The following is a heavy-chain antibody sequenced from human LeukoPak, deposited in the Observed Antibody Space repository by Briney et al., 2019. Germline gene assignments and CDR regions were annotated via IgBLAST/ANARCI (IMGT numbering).Heavy chain of an antibody. D-gene: IGHD3-3*01. J-gene: IGHJ6*03. V-gene: IGHV1-18*01. Sequence: ASVKVSCKASGFTFTNFGITWVRQAPGQGLEWVGWISAYNGNTIYGQKVQGRVTMTTDTSTSTAYMELRSLRSDDTAVYYCARDSYYDFWSGYYYYMDVWGKGTTVTVSS. CDR1: GFTFTNFG. CDR3: ARDSYYDFWSGYYYYMDV. CDR2: ISAYNGNT.